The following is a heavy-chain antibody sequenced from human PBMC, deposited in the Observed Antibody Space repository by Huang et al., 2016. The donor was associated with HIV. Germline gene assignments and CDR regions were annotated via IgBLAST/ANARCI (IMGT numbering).Heavy chain of an antibody. CDR2: IYYSGNT. Sequence: QVQLQESGPGLVKPSQTLSLTCTVSGASISSGAYYWSWIRQPPGKGLEWSGYIYYSGNTDYNPSLKSRLTMSVDTSKNQFSVKLSSVTAADTAVYYCATSPHYYDSYPALLNWFDPWGQGSLVAVSS. CDR1: GASISSGAYY. D-gene: IGHD3-22*01. V-gene: IGHV4-30-4*08. J-gene: IGHJ5*02. CDR3: ATSPHYYDSYPALLNWFDP.